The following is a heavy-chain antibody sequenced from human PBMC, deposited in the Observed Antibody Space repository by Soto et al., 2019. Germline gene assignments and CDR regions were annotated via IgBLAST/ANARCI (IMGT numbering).Heavy chain of an antibody. CDR2: ISSSGGNT. J-gene: IGHJ4*02. D-gene: IGHD3-10*01. CDR1: GFTFSNNA. Sequence: EVQLLESGGGLVQPGGSLRLSCAASGFTFSNNAMSWVRQAPGKGLDWVSVISSSGGNTDYADYVKGRFTISRDNSKNTVYLQMKDLRDEDTAVYYCAKERLARGIDYWGQGTLVTVSS. V-gene: IGHV3-23*01. CDR3: AKERLARGIDY.